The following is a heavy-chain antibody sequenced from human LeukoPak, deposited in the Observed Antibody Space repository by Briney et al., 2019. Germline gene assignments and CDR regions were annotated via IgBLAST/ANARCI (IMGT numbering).Heavy chain of an antibody. J-gene: IGHJ4*02. D-gene: IGHD6-13*01. Sequence: GGSLRLSCAASGFTFSSYSMNWVRRAPGEGLEWGSSISSSSSYIYYADSVKGRFTISRDNAKNSLYLQMNSLRAEDTAVYYCARGGGAAAGTGNYWGQGTLVTVSS. CDR1: GFTFSSYS. CDR3: ARGGGAAAGTGNY. V-gene: IGHV3-21*01. CDR2: ISSSSSYI.